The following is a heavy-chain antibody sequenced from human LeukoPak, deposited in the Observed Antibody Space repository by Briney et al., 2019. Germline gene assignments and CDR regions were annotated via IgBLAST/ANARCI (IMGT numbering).Heavy chain of an antibody. CDR2: IYYSGST. J-gene: IGHJ1*01. Sequence: SETLSLTCTVSGGSISSYYWSWIRQPPGKGLEWIGYIYYSGSTNYNPSLKSRVTISVDSSRNQFSLQMNSVTAADTAIYFCMAHGNSGGYTRHWGQGTLVTVSS. V-gene: IGHV4-59*04. D-gene: IGHD5-18*01. CDR3: MAHGNSGGYTRH. CDR1: GGSISSYY.